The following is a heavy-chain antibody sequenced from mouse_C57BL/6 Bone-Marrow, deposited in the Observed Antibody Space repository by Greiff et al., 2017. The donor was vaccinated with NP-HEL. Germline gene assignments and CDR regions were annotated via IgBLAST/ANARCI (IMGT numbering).Heavy chain of an antibody. V-gene: IGHV1-69*01. CDR2: IDPSDSYT. D-gene: IGHD4-1*01. J-gene: IGHJ2*01. CDR1: GYTFTSYW. CDR3: ARLWDGY. Sequence: QVQLKQPGAELVMPGASVKLSCKASGYTFTSYWMHWVKQRPGQGLEWIGEIDPSDSYTNYNQKFKGKSTLTVDKSSSTAYMQLSSLTSEDSAVYYCARLWDGYWGQGTTLTVSS.